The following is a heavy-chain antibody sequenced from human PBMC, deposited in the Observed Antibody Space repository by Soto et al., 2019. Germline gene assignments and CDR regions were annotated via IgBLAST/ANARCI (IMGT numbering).Heavy chain of an antibody. Sequence: PGGSLRLSCAASGFTFTNYLMTWVRQAPGKGLEWVSSIDKSGGDTYYADSVKGRFTISRDNSKNTLYLQTNGLRAEDTALYYCAKDTYSRSWYFWGQGTLVTVSS. D-gene: IGHD2-2*01. CDR1: GFTFTNYL. V-gene: IGHV3-23*05. CDR3: AKDTYSRSWYF. CDR2: IDKSGGDT. J-gene: IGHJ4*02.